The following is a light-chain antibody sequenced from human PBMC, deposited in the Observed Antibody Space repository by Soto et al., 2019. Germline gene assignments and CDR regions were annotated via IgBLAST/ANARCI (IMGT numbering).Light chain of an antibody. V-gene: IGKV3-11*01. CDR3: QQRHNWPRT. Sequence: EIVLTQSPATLSLSPGERATLSCRASQSVSKYLAWYQQKPGQAPRLLIYNASNRATGIPVRFSGSGSGTEFTLTISSLEPEDFAVYYCQQRHNWPRTFSQGTKVEI. CDR2: NAS. CDR1: QSVSKY. J-gene: IGKJ1*01.